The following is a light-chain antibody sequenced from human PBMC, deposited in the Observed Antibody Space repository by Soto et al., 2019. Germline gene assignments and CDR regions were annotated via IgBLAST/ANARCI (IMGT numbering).Light chain of an antibody. CDR2: ESS. V-gene: IGKV1-33*01. J-gene: IGKJ3*01. CDR3: QQYDNLPLT. CDR1: QYISNY. Sequence: DIQMTQSPPSLSASVGDRVTITCRASQYISNYLNWYQQKPGKAPKVLIYESSNLEAGVPSRFSGCGSWTEFTFTISSLQPEDIATYYCQQYDNLPLTFGPGTKVHIK.